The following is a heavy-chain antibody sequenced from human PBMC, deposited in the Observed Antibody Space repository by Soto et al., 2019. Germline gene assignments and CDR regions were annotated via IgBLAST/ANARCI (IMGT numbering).Heavy chain of an antibody. CDR3: ARDYSNPRGRFDP. CDR1: GFTSSGYW. J-gene: IGHJ5*02. V-gene: IGHV3-7*01. CDR2: INHDGSEK. D-gene: IGHD4-4*01. Sequence: EVQLFQSGGGLFQPGGSLRLSCAASGFTSSGYWMTWVRQAPGKGLEWVANINHDGSEKYYVDSVKGRFTISRDTAKDSLYLQMNSLRAEDTAIYYCARDYSNPRGRFDPWGQGTLVTVSS.